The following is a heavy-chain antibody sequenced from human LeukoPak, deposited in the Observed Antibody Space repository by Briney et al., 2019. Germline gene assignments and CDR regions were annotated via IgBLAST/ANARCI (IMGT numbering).Heavy chain of an antibody. D-gene: IGHD3-3*01. V-gene: IGHV3-23*01. CDR2: ISGGSA. CDR1: GFTFSSYA. CDR3: AKDRSSRYDFWSGSFSHYYYNYMDV. Sequence: GGSLRLSCAASGFTFSSYAMSWVRQAPGKGLEWVSAISGGSADYADSVKGRFSISIDNSKNTLYLQMNSLRAEDTAVYYCAKDRSSRYDFWSGSFSHYYYNYMDVWGKGTTVTVSS. J-gene: IGHJ6*03.